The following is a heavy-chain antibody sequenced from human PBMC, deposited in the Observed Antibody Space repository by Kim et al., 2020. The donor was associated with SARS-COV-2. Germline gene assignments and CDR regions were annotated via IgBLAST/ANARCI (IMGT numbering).Heavy chain of an antibody. D-gene: IGHD6-6*01. V-gene: IGHV3-21*01. Sequence: GGSLRLSCAASGFTFSSYSMNWVRQAPGKGLEWVSSISSSSSYIYYADSVKGRFTISRDNAKNSLYLQMNSLRAEDTAVYYCASVGGGPIAFNRLIQLVLGPFDYWGQGTLVTVSS. CDR3: ASVGGGPIAFNRLIQLVLGPFDY. CDR2: ISSSSSYI. CDR1: GFTFSSYS. J-gene: IGHJ4*02.